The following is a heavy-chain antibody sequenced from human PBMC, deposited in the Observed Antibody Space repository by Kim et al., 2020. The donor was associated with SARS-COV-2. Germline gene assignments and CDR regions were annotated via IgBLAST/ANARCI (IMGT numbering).Heavy chain of an antibody. Sequence: GGSLRLSCAASGFTFSSFAMSWVRQAPGRGLEWVSAISGSGVTTYYADSVGGRFTISRDNSKNTLYLQMNGLRVEDTAVYYCAKDSFNVMATITADPAIDQWGQGTLVTVSS. CDR2: ISGSGVTT. CDR1: GFTFSSFA. J-gene: IGHJ4*02. D-gene: IGHD5-12*01. CDR3: AKDSFNVMATITADPAIDQ. V-gene: IGHV3-23*01.